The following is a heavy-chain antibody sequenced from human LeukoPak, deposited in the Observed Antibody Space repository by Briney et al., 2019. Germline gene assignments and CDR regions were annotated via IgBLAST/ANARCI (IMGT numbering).Heavy chain of an antibody. CDR3: ARGGYSHDDAFDI. CDR1: GFIVSSNY. V-gene: IGHV3-53*01. CDR2: INGGGNT. J-gene: IGHJ3*02. Sequence: PGGSLRLSYAASGFIVSSNYMSWLRQAPGKGLEWVSVINGGGNTYYTDSVKGRFSISRDNSKNTLYLQMNSLRAVDTAVYYCARGGYSHDDAFDIWGQGTMVTVSS. D-gene: IGHD3-22*01.